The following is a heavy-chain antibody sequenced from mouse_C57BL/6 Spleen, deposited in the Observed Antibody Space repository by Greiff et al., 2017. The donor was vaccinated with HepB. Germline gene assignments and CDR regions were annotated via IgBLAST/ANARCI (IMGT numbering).Heavy chain of an antibody. D-gene: IGHD3-2*02. CDR1: GYTFTSYG. CDR2: IYPRSGNT. CDR3: ASGEAQATYAMDY. Sequence: VQLQQSGAELARPGASVKLSCKASGYTFTSYGISWVKQRTGQGLEWIGEIYPRSGNTYYNEKFKGKATLTADKSSSTAYMELRSLTSEDSAVYFCASGEAQATYAMDYWGQGTSVTVSS. J-gene: IGHJ4*01. V-gene: IGHV1-81*01.